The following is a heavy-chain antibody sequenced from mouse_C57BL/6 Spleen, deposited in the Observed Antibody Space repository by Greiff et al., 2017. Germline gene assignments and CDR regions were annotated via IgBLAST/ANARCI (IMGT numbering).Heavy chain of an antibody. J-gene: IGHJ1*03. V-gene: IGHV14-3*01. CDR1: GFNINNTY. Sequence: EVKLMESVAELVRPGASVKLSCTASGFNINNTYMPWVKQRPEHGLEWIGRLDPANGNTKSAPKFHGKATISAETSSNTAYLQLRSLTSEDTAIYYCARTTVGPPYWYFDVWGTVTTVTVSS. CDR3: ARTTVGPPYWYFDV. CDR2: LDPANGNT. D-gene: IGHD1-1*01.